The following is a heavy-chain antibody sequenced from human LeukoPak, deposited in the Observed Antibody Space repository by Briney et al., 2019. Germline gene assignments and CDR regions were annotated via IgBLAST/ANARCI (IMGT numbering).Heavy chain of an antibody. CDR1: GFTFSNFA. CDR3: ARDGDAAIRGVNFDY. CDR2: MSYDGNNK. D-gene: IGHD3-10*01. J-gene: IGHJ4*02. V-gene: IGHV3-30-3*01. Sequence: GGSLRLSCSASGFTFSNFAVHWVRQAPGKGLEWLAAMSYDGNNKYYADSVKGRFTISRDNTRSTLYLQMNSLTPDDTAVYYCARDGDAAIRGVNFDYWGQGTLVTVSS.